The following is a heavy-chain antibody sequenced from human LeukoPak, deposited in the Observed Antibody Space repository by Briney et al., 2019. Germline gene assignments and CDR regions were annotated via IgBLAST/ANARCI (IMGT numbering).Heavy chain of an antibody. V-gene: IGHV3-30*18. CDR1: GFTFSSYG. CDR3: AKDRGRIGNDAFDI. D-gene: IGHD2-15*01. J-gene: IGHJ3*02. CDR2: ISYDGSNK. Sequence: PGRSLRLSCAASGFTFSSYGMHWVRQAPGKGLEWVAVISYDGSNKYCADSVKGRFTISRDNSKNTLYLQMNSLRAEDTAVYYCAKDRGRIGNDAFDIWGQGTMVTVSS.